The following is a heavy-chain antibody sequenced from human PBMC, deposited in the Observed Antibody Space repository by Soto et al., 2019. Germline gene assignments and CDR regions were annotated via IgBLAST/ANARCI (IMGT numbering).Heavy chain of an antibody. CDR1: GFTFSSYA. V-gene: IGHV3-23*01. CDR3: AKDFGYFDY. J-gene: IGHJ4*02. D-gene: IGHD3-10*01. CDR2: ISGSGGST. Sequence: VGSLRLSCAASGFTFSSYAMSWFRQAPGKGLEWVSSISGSGGSTYYADSVKGRFTISRDNSKNTLYLQMNSLRAEDTAVYYCAKDFGYFDYWGQGTLVTVSS.